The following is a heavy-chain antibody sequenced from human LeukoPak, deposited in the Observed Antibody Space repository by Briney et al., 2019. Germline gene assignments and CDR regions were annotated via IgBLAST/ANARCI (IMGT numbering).Heavy chain of an antibody. J-gene: IGHJ4*02. Sequence: PGGSLRLSCAASGFIFSRHTMHWVRQAPGKGLEWVAVISFDGSKNYYANFVKGRFTISRDNSKNTLYVQMNSLRVEDTAVYYCAREITMWTPALTPSRPYYFDYWGQGTLVTVSS. CDR3: AREITMWTPALTPSRPYYFDY. V-gene: IGHV3-30*04. D-gene: IGHD3-10*02. CDR1: GFIFSRHT. CDR2: ISFDGSKN.